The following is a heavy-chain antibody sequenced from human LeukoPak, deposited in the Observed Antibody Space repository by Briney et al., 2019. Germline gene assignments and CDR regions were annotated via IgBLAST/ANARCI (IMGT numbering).Heavy chain of an antibody. CDR1: GFTVSSNY. CDR2: IYSGGST. CDR3: ARVSESYYYYGMDV. D-gene: IGHD1-14*01. J-gene: IGHJ6*02. Sequence: QTGGSLRLSCAASGFTVSSNYMSWVRQAPGKGLEWVSVIYSGGSTYYADSVKGRFTISRDNSKNTLYLQMNSLRAEDTAVYYCARVSESYYYYGMDVWGQGTTVTVSS. V-gene: IGHV3-53*01.